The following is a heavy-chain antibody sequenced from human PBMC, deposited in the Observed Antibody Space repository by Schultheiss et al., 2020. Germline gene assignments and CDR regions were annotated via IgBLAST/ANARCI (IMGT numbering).Heavy chain of an antibody. V-gene: IGHV3-21*01. CDR3: ARVKREDYDILTGYYSH. CDR2: ISSSSSYI. Sequence: GGSLRLSCAASGFTFSSYAMHWVRQAPGKGLEWVSSISSSSSYIYYADSVKGRFTISRDNSRNTLYFQMNSLRAEDTAVYYCARVKREDYDILTGYYSHWGQGTLVTVSS. CDR1: GFTFSSYA. J-gene: IGHJ4*02. D-gene: IGHD3-9*01.